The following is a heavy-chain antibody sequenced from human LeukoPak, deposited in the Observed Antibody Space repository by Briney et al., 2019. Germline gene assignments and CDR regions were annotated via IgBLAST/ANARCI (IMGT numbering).Heavy chain of an antibody. CDR3: AKGYDFWSGYPLDY. CDR2: ISGSGGST. D-gene: IGHD3-3*01. J-gene: IGHJ4*02. Sequence: GGSLRLSCAASGFTFSSYAMSWVRQAPGKGLEWVSAISGSGGSTSCADSVKGRFTISRDNSKNTLYLQMHSLRAEDTAVYYCAKGYDFWSGYPLDYWGQGTLVTVSS. CDR1: GFTFSSYA. V-gene: IGHV3-23*01.